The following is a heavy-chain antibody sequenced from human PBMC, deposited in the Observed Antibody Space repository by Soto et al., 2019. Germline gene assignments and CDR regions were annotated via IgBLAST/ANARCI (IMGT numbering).Heavy chain of an antibody. CDR2: ISYDGSNK. CDR1: GFTFSSYA. V-gene: IGHV3-30-3*01. Sequence: QVQLVESGGGVVQPGRSLRLSCAASGFTFSSYAMHWVRQAPGKGLEWVAVISYDGSNKYYADSVKGRFTISRDNSKNTLYLQMNSLRAEDTAVYYCASARVGYLCDYWGQGTLVTVSS. J-gene: IGHJ4*02. CDR3: ASARVGYLCDY. D-gene: IGHD1-26*01.